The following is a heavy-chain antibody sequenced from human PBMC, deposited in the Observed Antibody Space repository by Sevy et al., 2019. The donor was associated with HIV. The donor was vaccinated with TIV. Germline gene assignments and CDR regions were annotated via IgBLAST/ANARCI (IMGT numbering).Heavy chain of an antibody. D-gene: IGHD2-2*01. V-gene: IGHV5-51*01. J-gene: IGHJ4*02. CDR1: GYTFSNYW. Sequence: GESLKISCKGSGYTFSNYWIGWVRQMPGKGLELMGVIYPGDSVTRYSPSFQGQVTMSADKSTSTDYLQWSSLKTSDTAIYYCARYPIVVVPAAEYYFDYWGQGTLVTVSS. CDR2: IYPGDSVT. CDR3: ARYPIVVVPAAEYYFDY.